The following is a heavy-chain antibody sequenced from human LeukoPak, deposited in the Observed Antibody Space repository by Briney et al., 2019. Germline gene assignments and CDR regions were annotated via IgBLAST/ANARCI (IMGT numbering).Heavy chain of an antibody. V-gene: IGHV4-39*01. Sequence: PSETLSLTCTVSGGSISSSSYYWGWIRQPPGKGLEWIGSIYYSGSTYYNPSLKSRVTISVDTSKNQFSLKRSSVTAADTAVYYCARHYYGSGSYYGWYFDLWGRGTLVTVSS. CDR3: ARHYYGSGSYYGWYFDL. CDR2: IYYSGST. J-gene: IGHJ2*01. CDR1: GGSISSSSYY. D-gene: IGHD3-10*01.